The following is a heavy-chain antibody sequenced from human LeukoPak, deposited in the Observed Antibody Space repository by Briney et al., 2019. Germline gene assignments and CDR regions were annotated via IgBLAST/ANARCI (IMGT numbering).Heavy chain of an antibody. Sequence: GGSLRLSCAASGFTFDDYGMSWVRQAPGKGLEWVSGINWNGGSTGYADSVKGRFTISRDNAKNSLYLQMNSLGAEDTALYYCARANYGYYFDYWGQGTLVTVSS. CDR3: ARANYGYYFDY. V-gene: IGHV3-20*04. CDR1: GFTFDDYG. J-gene: IGHJ4*02. CDR2: INWNGGST. D-gene: IGHD4-17*01.